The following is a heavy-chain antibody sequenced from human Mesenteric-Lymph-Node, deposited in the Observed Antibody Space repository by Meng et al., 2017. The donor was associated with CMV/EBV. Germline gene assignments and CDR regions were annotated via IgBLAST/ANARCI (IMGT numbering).Heavy chain of an antibody. CDR3: ARPLPSNWVDAFDI. J-gene: IGHJ3*02. D-gene: IGHD7-27*01. CDR1: GYTFTGYS. Sequence: ASVKVSCKASGYTFTGYSLHWVRQAPGQGLERMGWITPNSGGTNYAQRFQGRVTMTRDTSINTAYMELSRLTSDDTAVYYCARPLPSNWVDAFDIWGQGTMVTVSS. V-gene: IGHV1-2*02. CDR2: ITPNSGGT.